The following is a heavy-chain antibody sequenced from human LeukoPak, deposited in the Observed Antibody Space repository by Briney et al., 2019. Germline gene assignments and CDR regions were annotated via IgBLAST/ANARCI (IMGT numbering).Heavy chain of an antibody. D-gene: IGHD4-23*01. V-gene: IGHV1-2*02. J-gene: IGHJ4*02. CDR3: ASIYGGNYYFDY. Sequence: ASVKVSCKASGYTFTGYYMHWVRQAPGQGLEWMGWINPNSGGTNYAQKFQGRVTMTRDTSISTAYMEPSRLRSDDTAVYYCASIYGGNYYFDYWGQGTLVTVSS. CDR1: GYTFTGYY. CDR2: INPNSGGT.